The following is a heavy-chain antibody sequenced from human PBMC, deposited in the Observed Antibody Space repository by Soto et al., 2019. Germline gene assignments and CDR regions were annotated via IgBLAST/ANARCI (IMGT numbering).Heavy chain of an antibody. V-gene: IGHV5-10-1*01. Sequence: GESMQISCKGSGYSFTSYWISWVRQMPGKGLEWMGRIDPSDSYTNYSPSFQGHVTISADKSISTAYLQWSSLKASDTDMYYCARLRPKRRGPYDFWSGYYYYYYYGMDVWGQGTTVTVSS. CDR2: IDPSDSYT. J-gene: IGHJ6*02. CDR3: ARLRPKRRGPYDFWSGYYYYYYYGMDV. CDR1: GYSFTSYW. D-gene: IGHD3-3*01.